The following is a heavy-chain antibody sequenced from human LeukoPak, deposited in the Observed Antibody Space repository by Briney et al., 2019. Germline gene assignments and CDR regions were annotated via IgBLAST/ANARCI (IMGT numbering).Heavy chain of an antibody. Sequence: GGSLRLSCAASGFTFDDYAMHWVRQAPGKGLEWVSGISWNSGSRGYADSVKGRFTISRDNAKNSLYLQMNSLRAEDTALYYCAKDIIRLGGGYFDAFDIWGQGTMVTVSS. D-gene: IGHD2-21*02. CDR3: AKDIIRLGGGYFDAFDI. CDR1: GFTFDDYA. V-gene: IGHV3-9*01. J-gene: IGHJ3*02. CDR2: ISWNSGSR.